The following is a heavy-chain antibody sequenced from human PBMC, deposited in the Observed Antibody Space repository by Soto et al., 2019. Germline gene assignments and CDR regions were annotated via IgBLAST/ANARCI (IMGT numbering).Heavy chain of an antibody. J-gene: IGHJ6*02. Sequence: VASVKVSCKASGYTFTSYGISWVRQAPGQGLEWMGWISAYNGNTNYAQKLQGRVTMTTDTSTSTAYMELRSLRSDDTAVYYCARGGIGYCSSTSCYLDYYYGMAVWGQGTTVTSP. CDR2: ISAYNGNT. CDR3: ARGGIGYCSSTSCYLDYYYGMAV. CDR1: GYTFTSYG. D-gene: IGHD2-2*01. V-gene: IGHV1-18*01.